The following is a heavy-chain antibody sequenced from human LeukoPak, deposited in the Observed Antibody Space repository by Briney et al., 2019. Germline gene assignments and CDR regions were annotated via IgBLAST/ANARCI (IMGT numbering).Heavy chain of an antibody. Sequence: SETLSLTCTVSGGSISSYYWSWIRQPPGKGLEWIGYIYYSGSTNYNPSLKSRVTISVDTSKNQFSLKLSSVTAADTAVYYCASVPVSDYSAYYFDYWGQGTLVTVSS. D-gene: IGHD3-22*01. J-gene: IGHJ4*02. V-gene: IGHV4-59*01. CDR3: ASVPVSDYSAYYFDY. CDR2: IYYSGST. CDR1: GGSISSYY.